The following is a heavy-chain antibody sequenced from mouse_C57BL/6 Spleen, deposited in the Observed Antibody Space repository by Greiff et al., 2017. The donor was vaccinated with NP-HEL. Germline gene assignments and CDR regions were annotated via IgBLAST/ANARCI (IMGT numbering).Heavy chain of an antibody. CDR3: AGSECYDIYAMGY. Sequence: EVQGVESGGGLVQPGGSLKLSCAASGFTFSDYGMHWVRQAPEKGLEWVVYISSGSSTISYEDTAKGRFTSSRDHDKNTLCQQMTSLRSWDTAMYYCAGSECYDIYAMGYWGQGTSVTVS. CDR2: ISSGSSTI. J-gene: IGHJ4*01. D-gene: IGHD2-12*01. V-gene: IGHV5-17*01. CDR1: GFTFSDYG.